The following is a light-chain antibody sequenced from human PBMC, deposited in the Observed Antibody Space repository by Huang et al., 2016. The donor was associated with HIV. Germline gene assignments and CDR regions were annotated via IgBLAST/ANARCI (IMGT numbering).Light chain of an antibody. CDR3: QQSSNWPPIYT. Sequence: EVVMTQSPDTLSVSPRERATFSRKTSQSINTNLAWYQQKPGQAPRLLIYRTSTRATCVPARFSGGVCGTEFTLTISSLQSEDFGIYYCQQSSNWPPIYTFGQGTKLEI. J-gene: IGKJ2*01. V-gene: IGKV3-15*01. CDR1: QSINTN. CDR2: RTS.